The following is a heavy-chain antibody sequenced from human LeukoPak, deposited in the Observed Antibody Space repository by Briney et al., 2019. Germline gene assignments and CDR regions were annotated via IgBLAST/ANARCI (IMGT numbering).Heavy chain of an antibody. CDR3: ARVMELLDFDY. D-gene: IGHD1-7*01. V-gene: IGHV4-39*06. CDR1: GGSISSSSYY. CDR2: IYYSGST. Sequence: SETLSLTCTVSGGSISSSSYYWGWIRQPPGKGLEWIGSIYYSGSTYYNPSLRSRVTISVDTSKNQFPLKLSSVTAADTAVYYCARVMELLDFDYWGQGTLVTVSS. J-gene: IGHJ4*02.